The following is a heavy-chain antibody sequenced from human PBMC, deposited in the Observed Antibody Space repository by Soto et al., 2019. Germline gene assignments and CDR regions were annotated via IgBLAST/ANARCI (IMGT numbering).Heavy chain of an antibody. CDR1: GYTFAAYY. J-gene: IGHJ4*01. V-gene: IGHV1-2*02. CDR2: IFPNSVGST. Sequence: GDSVKFSCTTSGYTFAAYYLHWVRQAPGQGLEWMGFIFPNSVGSTTSAPQFEGRVTMTRDSSISTAYLELSGLTSEDTGVYYCAKDEGGIFDSWGQGTLVTVSS. CDR3: AKDEGGIFDS. D-gene: IGHD3-16*01.